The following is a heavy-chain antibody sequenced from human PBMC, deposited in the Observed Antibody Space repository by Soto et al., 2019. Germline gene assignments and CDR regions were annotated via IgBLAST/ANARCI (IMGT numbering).Heavy chain of an antibody. V-gene: IGHV3-23*01. CDR1: GFTFSRNA. Sequence: QSGGSLRLSCVASGFTFSRNAMSWVRQAPGRGLEWVSGIRNTGETTNYADSVRGRFTISRGNSKNTLYLRMDSLRADDTAIYYCVSYDPLDLWGQGTLVTVSS. D-gene: IGHD5-12*01. CDR3: VSYDPLDL. J-gene: IGHJ5*02. CDR2: IRNTGETT.